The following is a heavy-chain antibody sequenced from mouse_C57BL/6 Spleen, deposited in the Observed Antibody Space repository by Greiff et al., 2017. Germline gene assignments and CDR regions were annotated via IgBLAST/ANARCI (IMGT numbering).Heavy chain of an antibody. CDR3: ARDFTTVVGGD. V-gene: IGHV3-6*01. J-gene: IGHJ4*01. D-gene: IGHD1-1*01. Sequence: EVQLQESGPGLVKPSQSLSLTCSVTGYSITSGYYWNWIRQFPGNKLEWMGYISYDGSKNYNPSLKDRISITRDTSKTQFFLKLNSVTTEDTATYYCARDFTTVVGGDWGQGTSVTVSS. CDR1: GYSITSGYY. CDR2: ISYDGSK.